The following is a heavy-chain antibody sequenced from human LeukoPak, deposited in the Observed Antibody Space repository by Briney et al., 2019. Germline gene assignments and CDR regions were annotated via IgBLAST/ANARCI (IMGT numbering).Heavy chain of an antibody. D-gene: IGHD3-22*01. Sequence: ASVKVSCKASGYTFTSYGISWVRQAPGQGLEWMGWISAYNGNTNYAQKLQGRVTVTTDTSTTTAYMELRSLRSDDTAVYYCARDSYDISGNYLDSWGQGTRVTVSS. V-gene: IGHV1-18*01. J-gene: IGHJ4*02. CDR3: ARDSYDISGNYLDS. CDR2: ISAYNGNT. CDR1: GYTFTSYG.